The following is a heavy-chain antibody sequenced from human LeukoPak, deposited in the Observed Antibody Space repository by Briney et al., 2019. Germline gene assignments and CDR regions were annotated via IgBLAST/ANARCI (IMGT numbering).Heavy chain of an antibody. CDR3: ARTEAAAGMLYYYYGMDV. CDR1: GGTFSSYA. Sequence: SVKVSCKASGGTFSSYAISWVRQAPGQGLEWMGRIIPILGIANYAQKFQGRVTITADKSTSTAYTELSSLRSEDTAVYYCARTEAAAGMLYYYYGMDVWGQGTTVTVSS. D-gene: IGHD6-13*01. CDR2: IIPILGIA. J-gene: IGHJ6*02. V-gene: IGHV1-69*04.